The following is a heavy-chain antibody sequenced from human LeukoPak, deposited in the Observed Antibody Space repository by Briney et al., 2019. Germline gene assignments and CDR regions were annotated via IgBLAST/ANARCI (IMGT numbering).Heavy chain of an antibody. CDR2: ISFDGTNK. Sequence: PGGSLRLSCADSGFTFSNYDMHWVRQAPGKGLEWVAVISFDGTNKDYGDSVRGRFTISRENSKSTLYLQMNSLRAEDTAVYYCARGTPGGSGSPRPFDMWGQGTMVTVSS. D-gene: IGHD3-10*01. J-gene: IGHJ3*02. V-gene: IGHV3-30*03. CDR3: ARGTPGGSGSPRPFDM. CDR1: GFTFSNYD.